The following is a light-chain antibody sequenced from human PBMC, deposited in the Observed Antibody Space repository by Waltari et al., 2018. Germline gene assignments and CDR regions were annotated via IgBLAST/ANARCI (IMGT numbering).Light chain of an antibody. CDR1: TNDVGGYNF. V-gene: IGLV2-14*01. J-gene: IGLJ1*01. Sequence: QSALTQPASVSGSPGQSITIFCTGTTNDVGGYNFVSWYQHHPGKAPKLIIYEVTKRPSGVSTRFSGSNSGNTASLTISGLQAEDEADYYCHSYTGSRTYVFGTGTKVTVL. CDR3: HSYTGSRTYV. CDR2: EVT.